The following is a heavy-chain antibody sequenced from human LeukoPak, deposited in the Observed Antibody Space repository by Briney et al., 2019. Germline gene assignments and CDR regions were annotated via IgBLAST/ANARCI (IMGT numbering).Heavy chain of an antibody. CDR3: ARGAPPTTVVTMFDP. V-gene: IGHV4-59*08. Sequence: SETLSLTCTVSGGSISSYYWSWIRQPPGKGLEWMGYIYYSGSTNYNPSLKSRVTISVDTSKNQFSLKLSSVTAADTAVYYCARGAPPTTVVTMFDPWGQGTLVTVSS. D-gene: IGHD4-23*01. CDR2: IYYSGST. J-gene: IGHJ5*02. CDR1: GGSISSYY.